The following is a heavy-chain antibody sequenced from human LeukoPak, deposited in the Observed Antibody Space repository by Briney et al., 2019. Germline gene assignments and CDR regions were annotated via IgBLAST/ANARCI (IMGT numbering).Heavy chain of an antibody. D-gene: IGHD2-15*01. V-gene: IGHV4-38-2*02. CDR1: GYSISSGYY. CDR2: IYHSGST. Sequence: PSETLSLTCTVSGYSISSGYYWGWIRQPPGKGLEWIGSIYHSGSTYYNPSLKSRVTISVDTSKNQFSLKLSSVTAADTAVYYCARLHCSGGSCSFDYWGQGTLVTVSS. J-gene: IGHJ4*02. CDR3: ARLHCSGGSCSFDY.